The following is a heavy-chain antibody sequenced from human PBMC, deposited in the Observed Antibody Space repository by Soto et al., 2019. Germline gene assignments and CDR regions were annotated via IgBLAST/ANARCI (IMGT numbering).Heavy chain of an antibody. V-gene: IGHV3-74*03. CDR3: AREGSLGLDV. Sequence: EVRLEEAGGGFVQPGGSLRVSCSGSGFIFSSFWILWVRQGPGKGLEWVSRINGDGASLAYADSVKGRFSISRDNVKNTLHLQMNSLGADDTAVYFCAREGSLGLDVWGRGTTVTVSS. J-gene: IGHJ6*02. CDR1: GFIFSSFW. CDR2: INGDGASL. D-gene: IGHD3-10*01.